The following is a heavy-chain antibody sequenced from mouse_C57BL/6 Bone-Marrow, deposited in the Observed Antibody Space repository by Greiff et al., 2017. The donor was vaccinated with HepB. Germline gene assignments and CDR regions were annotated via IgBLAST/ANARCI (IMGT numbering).Heavy chain of an antibody. CDR1: GYTFTDHT. CDR2: IYPRDGST. Sequence: QVQLKESDAELVKPGASVKISCKVSGYTFTDHTIHWMKQRPEQGLEWIGYIYPRDGSTNYNEKFKGKATFTADTSSNTAYMQLSSLTTEDSAIYYCARRGGYWGQGTTLTVSS. CDR3: ARRGGY. V-gene: IGHV1-78*01. J-gene: IGHJ2*01.